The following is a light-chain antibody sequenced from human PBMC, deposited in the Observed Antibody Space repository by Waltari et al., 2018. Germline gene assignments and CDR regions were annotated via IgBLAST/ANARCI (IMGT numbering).Light chain of an antibody. V-gene: IGKV1-39*01. J-gene: IGKJ4*01. CDR2: AAS. Sequence: DIQMTQSPSSLSASVGARVTITCRASQSISSYLNWYQQKPGKAPKLLIYAASSLQSGVPSRFSGSGSGTDFTLTISSLQPEDFATYYCQQSYSTPSRTFGGGTKVEIK. CDR3: QQSYSTPSRT. CDR1: QSISSY.